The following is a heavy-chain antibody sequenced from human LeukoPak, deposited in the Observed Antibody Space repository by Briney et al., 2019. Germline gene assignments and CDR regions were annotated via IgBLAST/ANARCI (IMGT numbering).Heavy chain of an antibody. D-gene: IGHD5-12*01. J-gene: IGHJ4*02. CDR3: ARRLGYDRLYYFDY. CDR2: IYPDGSDT. V-gene: IGHV5-51*01. Sequence: GESLKISCKGSGYSFTSYWIGWVRQMPGKGLEWMGIIYPDGSDTRYSPSFQGQVTISADKSISTAYLQWSSLKASDSAMYYCARRLGYDRLYYFDYWGQGTLVTVSS. CDR1: GYSFTSYW.